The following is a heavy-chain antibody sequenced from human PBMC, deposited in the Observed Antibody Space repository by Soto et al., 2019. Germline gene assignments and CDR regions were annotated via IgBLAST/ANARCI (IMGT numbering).Heavy chain of an antibody. CDR2: IWYDGSNK. J-gene: IGHJ3*02. CDR1: GFTFSSYG. V-gene: IGHV3-33*01. Sequence: VGSLRVSCAASGFTFSSYGMHWVRQAPGKGLEWVAVIWYDGSNKYYADSVKGRFTISRDNSKNTLYLQMNSLRAEDTAVYYCARGLRGLAARDAFDIWGQGTMVTVSS. D-gene: IGHD6-6*01. CDR3: ARGLRGLAARDAFDI.